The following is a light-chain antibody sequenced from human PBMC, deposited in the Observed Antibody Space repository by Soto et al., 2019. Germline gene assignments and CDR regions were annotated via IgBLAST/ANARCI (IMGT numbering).Light chain of an antibody. CDR1: QSVRSSF. J-gene: IGKJ5*01. CDR2: GAS. Sequence: EIVMTQSPSTLSVSPGERATLSCRASQSVRSSFLAWYQQKPGQAPSLLIYGASTRATGIPARFSGSGSGTDFTLTISRLEPEDFAVYHCQQYGNSPITFGQGTRLEIK. V-gene: IGKV3-20*01. CDR3: QQYGNSPIT.